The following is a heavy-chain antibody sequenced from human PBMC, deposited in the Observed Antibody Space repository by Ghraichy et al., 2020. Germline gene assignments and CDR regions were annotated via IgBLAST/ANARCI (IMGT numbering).Heavy chain of an antibody. CDR2: ITSSSRTK. J-gene: IGHJ6*02. Sequence: GGSLRLSCVGSGFSFSSYSMNWVRQSPGKGLEWVSYITSSSRTKSYADSVKGRFTISRDNAQNSLYLQMNSLRDEDTAVYYCASGSTVVRFYYYDGMDVWGPGTTGTVAS. CDR1: GFSFSSYS. CDR3: ASGSTVVRFYYYDGMDV. D-gene: IGHD4-23*01. V-gene: IGHV3-48*02.